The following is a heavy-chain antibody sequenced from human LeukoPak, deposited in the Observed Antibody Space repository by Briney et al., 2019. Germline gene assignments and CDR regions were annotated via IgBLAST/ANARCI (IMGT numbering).Heavy chain of an antibody. CDR2: ISYDGSNK. CDR3: ARPVWSHSYYYGMDV. D-gene: IGHD2-8*02. J-gene: IGHJ6*04. Sequence: PGGSLRLSCAASGFTFSSYAMHWVRQAPGKGLEWVAVISYDGSNKYYADSVKGRFTISRDNSKNTLYLQMNSLRAEDTAVYYCARPVWSHSYYYGMDVWGKGTTVTVSS. V-gene: IGHV3-30-3*01. CDR1: GFTFSSYA.